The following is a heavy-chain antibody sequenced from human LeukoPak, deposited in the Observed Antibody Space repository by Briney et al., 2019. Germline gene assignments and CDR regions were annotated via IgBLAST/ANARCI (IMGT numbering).Heavy chain of an antibody. D-gene: IGHD1-1*01. J-gene: IGHJ4*02. Sequence: GGSLRLSCAASGFTFSSYGMHWVRQAPGKGLEWVAVISYDGSNKYYADSVKGRFTISRDNSKNTLYLQMNSLRAEDTAVYYCVRDASETMNGNYWGQGTLVTVSS. CDR3: VRDASETMNGNY. CDR1: GFTFSSYG. CDR2: ISYDGSNK. V-gene: IGHV3-30*03.